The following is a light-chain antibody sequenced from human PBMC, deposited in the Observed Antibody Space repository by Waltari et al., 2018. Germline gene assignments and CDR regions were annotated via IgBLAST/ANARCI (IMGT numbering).Light chain of an antibody. Sequence: ELVLTQSPGTLCLSPGERATPACRASQSVGRFLAWYQQKPGQAPRLLIYQASNRATGIPDRFSGSGSGTDFSLTTSRLEPEDFAVYYCQNHERLPATFGQGTKVEI. CDR2: QAS. J-gene: IGKJ1*01. CDR3: QNHERLPAT. V-gene: IGKV3-20*01. CDR1: QSVGRF.